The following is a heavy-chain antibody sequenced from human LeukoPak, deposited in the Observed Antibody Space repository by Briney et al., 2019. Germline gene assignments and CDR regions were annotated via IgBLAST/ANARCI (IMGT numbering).Heavy chain of an antibody. CDR1: GGSISSDNYY. CDR2: LYTSGST. Sequence: PSQTLSLTCTVSGGSISSDNYYGNWIRQPAGKGLEWMGRLYTSGSTIYNPSLKTRVTISIDTSKNQFSLKLTSVTAADTSVYYCLLRRDGYTHFDYWGQGTLVTVSS. CDR3: LLRRDGYTHFDY. V-gene: IGHV4-61*02. D-gene: IGHD5-24*01. J-gene: IGHJ4*02.